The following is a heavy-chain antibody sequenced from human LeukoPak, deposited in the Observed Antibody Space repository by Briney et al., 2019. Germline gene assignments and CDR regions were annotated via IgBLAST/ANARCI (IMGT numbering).Heavy chain of an antibody. V-gene: IGHV4-39*07. CDR1: GGSISSSSYY. CDR3: AGAKWELRNWFDP. CDR2: IYYTGST. D-gene: IGHD1-26*01. Sequence: PSETLSLTCTVSGGSISSSSYYWGWIRQPPGKGLESIGNIYYTGSTYYNPSLKSRVTMSADTSKNQFSLKLSSVAAADTAVYYCAGAKWELRNWFDPWGQGTLVTVSS. J-gene: IGHJ5*02.